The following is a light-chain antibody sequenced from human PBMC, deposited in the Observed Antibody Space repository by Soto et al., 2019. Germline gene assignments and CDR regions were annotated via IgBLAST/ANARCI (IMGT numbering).Light chain of an antibody. CDR2: AAT. CDR1: QSINIY. V-gene: IGKV1-39*01. Sequence: DIQMTQSPSSLSASVGDRITITCRASQSINIYLNWYQQKPGKAPKLLIFAATSLQSGVPSNFSGSGSGTEFTLPISSLQPEDSATYYCHQTYANPWTCGQGTRVEI. J-gene: IGKJ1*01. CDR3: HQTYANPWT.